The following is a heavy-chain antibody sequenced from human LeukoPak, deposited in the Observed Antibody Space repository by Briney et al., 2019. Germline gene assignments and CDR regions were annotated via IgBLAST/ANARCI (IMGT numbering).Heavy chain of an antibody. CDR1: GFTFSNYW. V-gene: IGHV3-7*01. CDR2: ISEDGSGK. J-gene: IGHJ4*02. D-gene: IGHD3-10*01. CDR3: ARVGTEDGFDY. Sequence: PGGSLRLSCAASGFTFSNYWMSWIRQAPGKGLEWAAHISEDGSGKYYVDSVKGRFTISRDNAKNSLYLQMNSLRAEDTAVYYCARVGTEDGFDYWGQGTLVTVSS.